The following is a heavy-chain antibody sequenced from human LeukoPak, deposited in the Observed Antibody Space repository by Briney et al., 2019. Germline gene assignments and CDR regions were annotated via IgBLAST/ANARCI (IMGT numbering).Heavy chain of an antibody. V-gene: IGHV3-23*01. D-gene: IGHD6-19*01. CDR3: VRRGDASSGWGDHDY. Sequence: GGSLRHSRAASGFKFYRNAISGVRPAPGEGVEWGSTLGGSGDKPLYAGSVKGRFTISRDNSKNMLHLQMSSLTGEDTALYYCVRRGDASSGWGDHDYWGQGALVTVSS. CDR1: GFKFYRNA. CDR2: LGGSGDKP. J-gene: IGHJ4*02.